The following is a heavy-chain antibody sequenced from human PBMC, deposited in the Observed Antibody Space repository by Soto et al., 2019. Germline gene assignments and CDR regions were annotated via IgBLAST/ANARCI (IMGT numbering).Heavy chain of an antibody. CDR1: GFTFSSYS. J-gene: IGHJ4*02. D-gene: IGHD3-10*01. CDR3: ARASVVLWFGEKEGGY. Sequence: EVQLVESGGGLVKPGGSLRLSCAASGFTFSSYSMNWVRQAPGKGLEWVSSISSSSSYIYYADSVKGRFTISRDNAKNSLYLQMNSLRAEDTAVYYCARASVVLWFGEKEGGYWGQGTLVTVSS. V-gene: IGHV3-21*01. CDR2: ISSSSSYI.